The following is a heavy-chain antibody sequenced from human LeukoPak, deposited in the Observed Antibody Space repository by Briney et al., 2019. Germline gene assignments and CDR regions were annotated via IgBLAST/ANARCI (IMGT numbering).Heavy chain of an antibody. CDR2: IYYTGST. CDR3: ARHDDSTGSNAFDF. V-gene: IGHV4-59*08. J-gene: IGHJ3*01. Sequence: PSETLSLTCTVSGGSISSYYWSWIRQPPGKGLEWIGYIYYTGSTNYNPSLKSRVTISVDTSKNQFSLKLNSVTAADTAVYYCARHDDSTGSNAFDFWGQGTMVTVSS. CDR1: GGSISSYY. D-gene: IGHD3-22*01.